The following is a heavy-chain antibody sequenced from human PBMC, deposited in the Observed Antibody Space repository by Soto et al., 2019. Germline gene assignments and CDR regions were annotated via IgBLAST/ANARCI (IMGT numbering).Heavy chain of an antibody. V-gene: IGHV3-30-3*01. J-gene: IGHJ6*02. CDR3: ARDRAEYGDYYYYYGMDV. CDR2: ISYDGSNK. Sequence: PVGSLRLSCAASGFTFSSYAMHWFRQAPVNGLEWVAVISYDGSNKYYADSVKGRFTISRDNSKNTLYLQMNSLRAEDTAVYYCARDRAEYGDYYYYYGMDVWGQGTTVTVSS. D-gene: IGHD2-2*01. CDR1: GFTFSSYA.